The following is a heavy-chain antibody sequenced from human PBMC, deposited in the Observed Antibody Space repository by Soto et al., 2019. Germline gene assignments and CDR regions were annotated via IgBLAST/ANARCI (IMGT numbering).Heavy chain of an antibody. Sequence: PGGSLRLSCAASGFTFSSYDMHWVRQATGKGLEWVSAIGTAGDTYYPGSVKGRFTISRENAKNSLYLQMNSLRAGDTAVYYCARALSVGWAPYYYYGMDVWGQGTTVTVSS. CDR1: GFTFSSYD. D-gene: IGHD6-19*01. V-gene: IGHV3-13*01. CDR2: IGTAGDT. J-gene: IGHJ6*02. CDR3: ARALSVGWAPYYYYGMDV.